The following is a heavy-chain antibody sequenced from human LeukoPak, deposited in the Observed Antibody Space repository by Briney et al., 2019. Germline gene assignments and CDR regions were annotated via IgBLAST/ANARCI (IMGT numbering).Heavy chain of an antibody. J-gene: IGHJ4*02. CDR2: IYYSGST. D-gene: IGHD5-24*01. CDR3: ALGYNFYYFDY. V-gene: IGHV4-59*08. CDR1: GGSISSYY. Sequence: SETLSLTRTVSGGSISSYYWSWIRQPPGKGLEWIGYIYYSGSTNYNPSLKSRVTISVDTSKDQFSLKLSSVTAADTAVYYCALGYNFYYFDYWGQGTLVTVSS.